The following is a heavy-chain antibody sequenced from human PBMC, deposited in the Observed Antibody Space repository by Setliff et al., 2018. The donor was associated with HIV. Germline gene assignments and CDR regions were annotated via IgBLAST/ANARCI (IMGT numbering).Heavy chain of an antibody. CDR1: GNTFSSYG. Sequence: GASVKVSCKASGNTFSSYGITWVRQARGQRLEWIGWIVVGSGNTNYAQKFQERVTITRDMSTSTAYMELSSLRSEDTAVYYCAALTPDFDWLLLVGVGAFDIWGQGTMVTVSS. J-gene: IGHJ3*02. V-gene: IGHV1-58*02. CDR2: IVVGSGNT. CDR3: AALTPDFDWLLLVGVGAFDI. D-gene: IGHD3-9*01.